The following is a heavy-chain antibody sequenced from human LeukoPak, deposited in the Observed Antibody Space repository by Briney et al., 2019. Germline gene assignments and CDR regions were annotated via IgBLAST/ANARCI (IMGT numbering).Heavy chain of an antibody. J-gene: IGHJ4*02. D-gene: IGHD6-13*01. V-gene: IGHV3-53*01. CDR3: AKVWGYSSSWKTSYFDY. CDR2: IYSGGST. CDR1: GFTVSSNY. Sequence: GGSLRLSCAASGFTVSSNYMSWVRQAPGKGLEWVSVIYSGGSTYYADSVKGRFTISRDDSKNTLYLQMNSLRAEDTAVYYCAKVWGYSSSWKTSYFDYWGQGTLVTVSS.